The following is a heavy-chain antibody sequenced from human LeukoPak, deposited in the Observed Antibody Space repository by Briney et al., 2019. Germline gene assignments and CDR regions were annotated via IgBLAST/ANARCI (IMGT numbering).Heavy chain of an antibody. CDR2: ISSSSSYI. CDR3: AREAFGSGCPDY. CDR1: GFTFSSYS. J-gene: IGHJ4*02. Sequence: PGGSLRLSCAASGFTFSSYSMNWVRQAPGKGLEWVSSISSSSSYIYYADSVKGRFTISRDNAKNSLYLQMNSLRAEDTAVYYCAREAFGSGCPDYWGQGTLVTVSS. V-gene: IGHV3-21*01. D-gene: IGHD6-19*01.